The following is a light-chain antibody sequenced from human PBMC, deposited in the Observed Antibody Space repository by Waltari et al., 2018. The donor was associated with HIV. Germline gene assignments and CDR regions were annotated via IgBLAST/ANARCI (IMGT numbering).Light chain of an antibody. CDR3: SSYAYNSVLV. V-gene: IGLV2-14*01. CDR2: GVS. Sequence: HSALTQPASVSGSPGQSITISCTGTNRDIGGYDFVSWYQQHPGGAPKLMIYGVSDRRSWVSNRFSGSKSGNRASLTISGVQAEDEADYYCSSYAYNSVLVFGGGTKLTVL. CDR1: NRDIGGYDF. J-gene: IGLJ3*02.